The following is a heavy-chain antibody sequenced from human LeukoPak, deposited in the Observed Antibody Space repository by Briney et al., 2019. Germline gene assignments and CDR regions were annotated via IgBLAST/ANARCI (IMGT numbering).Heavy chain of an antibody. CDR1: GLNVKNNY. V-gene: IGHV3-23*01. J-gene: IGHJ4*02. Sequence: GGSLRLSCAASGLNVKNNYMTWVRQAPGKGLEWVSAISGSGGSTYYADSVKGRFTISRDNSKNTLYLQMNSLRAEDTAVYYCAKVERTYYYGSGSYLPKNFDYWGQGTLVTVSS. CDR2: ISGSGGST. CDR3: AKVERTYYYGSGSYLPKNFDY. D-gene: IGHD3-10*01.